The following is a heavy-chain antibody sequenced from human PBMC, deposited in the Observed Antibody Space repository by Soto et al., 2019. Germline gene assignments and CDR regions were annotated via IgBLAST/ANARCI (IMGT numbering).Heavy chain of an antibody. Sequence: SETLSLTCAVYGGSFSGYYWSWIRQPPGKGLEWIGEINHSGSTNYNPSLKSRVTISVDTSKNQFSLKLSSVTAADTAVYYCARSSGYSSRWHHFDYWGQGTLVT. CDR2: INHSGST. CDR1: GGSFSGYY. V-gene: IGHV4-34*01. D-gene: IGHD6-13*01. J-gene: IGHJ4*02. CDR3: ARSSGYSSRWHHFDY.